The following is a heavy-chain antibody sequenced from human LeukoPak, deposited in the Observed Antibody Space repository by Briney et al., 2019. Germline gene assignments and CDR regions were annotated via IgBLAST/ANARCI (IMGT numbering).Heavy chain of an antibody. CDR2: ICYSGST. CDR3: ARDINHDYEFDY. CDR1: GGSISSSSYY. D-gene: IGHD4-17*01. J-gene: IGHJ4*02. Sequence: PSETLSLTCTVSGGSISSSSYYWGWIRQPPGKGLEWIGSICYSGSTYYNPSLKSRVTISVDKSKNQFSLKLSSVTAADTAVYYCARDINHDYEFDYWGQGTLVTVSP. V-gene: IGHV4-39*07.